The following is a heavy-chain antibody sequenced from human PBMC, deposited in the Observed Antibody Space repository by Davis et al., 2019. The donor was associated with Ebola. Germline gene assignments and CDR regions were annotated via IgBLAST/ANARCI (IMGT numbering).Heavy chain of an antibody. CDR2: TYYTSEWHN. D-gene: IGHD5-24*01. J-gene: IGHJ3*02. CDR3: ARGWLRTGLDI. CDR1: GASVSGKSGA. Sequence: PSETLSLTCAIPGASVSGKSGAWNWIRQSPSRGLEWLGRTYYTSEWHNHYAASVKSRTTINADTSKNHLSLQLNSVTPEDTAVYYCARGWLRTGLDIWGQGTMVIVSS. V-gene: IGHV6-1*01.